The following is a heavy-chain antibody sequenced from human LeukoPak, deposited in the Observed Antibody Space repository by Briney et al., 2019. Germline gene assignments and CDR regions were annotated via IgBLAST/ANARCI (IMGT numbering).Heavy chain of an antibody. CDR3: ARENSGIYREFDY. V-gene: IGHV4-4*07. Sequence: PSETPSLTCTVSGGSISSYYWSWIRQPAGKGLEWIGRIYTSGSSNYNASLKSRVSMSVDTSKNQSSLKLSSVTAADAAVFYCARENSGIYREFDYWGQGTLVTVSS. J-gene: IGHJ4*02. D-gene: IGHD1-26*01. CDR2: IYTSGSS. CDR1: GGSISSYY.